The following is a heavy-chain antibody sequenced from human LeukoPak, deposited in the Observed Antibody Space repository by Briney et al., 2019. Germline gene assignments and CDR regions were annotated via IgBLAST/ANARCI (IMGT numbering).Heavy chain of an antibody. CDR2: ISYDGSNK. Sequence: GRSLRLSCAASGFTFSSYAMHWVRQAPGKGLEWVAVISYDGSNKYYADSVKGRFTISRDNSKNTLYLQMNSLRAEDTAVYYCVRGVVPAAMVLNVWGQGTTVTVSS. V-gene: IGHV3-30*04. CDR1: GFTFSSYA. J-gene: IGHJ6*02. D-gene: IGHD2-2*01. CDR3: VRGVVPAAMVLNV.